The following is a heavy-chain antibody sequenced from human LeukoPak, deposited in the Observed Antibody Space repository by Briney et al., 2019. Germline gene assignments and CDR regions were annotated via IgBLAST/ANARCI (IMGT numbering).Heavy chain of an antibody. CDR2: IYYSGST. CDR1: GGSISSGDYY. D-gene: IGHD5-18*01. CDR3: ARDQGDTAMVDY. Sequence: KTSETLSPTCTVSGGSISSGDYYWSWIRQPPGKGLEWIGYIYYSGSTYYNPSLKSRVTISVDTSKNQFSLKLSSVTAADTAVYYCARDQGDTAMVDYWGQGTLVTVSS. J-gene: IGHJ4*02. V-gene: IGHV4-30-4*08.